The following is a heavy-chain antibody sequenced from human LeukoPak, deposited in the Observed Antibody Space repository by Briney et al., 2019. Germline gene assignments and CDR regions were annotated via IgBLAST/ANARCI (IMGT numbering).Heavy chain of an antibody. CDR1: GYAFSTYP. D-gene: IGHD3-22*01. Sequence: ASVKVSCKASGYAFSTYPMNWVQQAPGQGLEWMGWINTNTGSPTYAQGLTGRFVFSLDTSVSTAFLQINSLKAEDTALYYCVRGIDTTGYFNYWGQGTLVTVSS. CDR3: VRGIDTTGYFNY. V-gene: IGHV7-4-1*02. CDR2: INTNTGSP. J-gene: IGHJ4*02.